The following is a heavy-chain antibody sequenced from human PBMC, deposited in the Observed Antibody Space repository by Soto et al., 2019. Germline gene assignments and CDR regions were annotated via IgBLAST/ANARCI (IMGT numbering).Heavy chain of an antibody. J-gene: IGHJ4*02. CDR1: GFTFSSYS. V-gene: IGHV3-21*01. CDR2: ISSSSSYI. CDR3: ARDRRYFDY. D-gene: IGHD3-9*01. Sequence: EVQLVESGGGLVKPGGSLSLSCAASGFTFSSYSMNWVRQAPGKGLEWVSSISSSSSYIYYAAAVKGRFTTSRDNAKNSLYLQMNSLGDEDTAVYYCARDRRYFDYWGQGTLVTVSS.